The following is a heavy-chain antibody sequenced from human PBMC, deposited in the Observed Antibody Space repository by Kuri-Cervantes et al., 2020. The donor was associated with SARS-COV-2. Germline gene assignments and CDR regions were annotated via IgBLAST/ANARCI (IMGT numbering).Heavy chain of an antibody. D-gene: IGHD3-10*01. CDR2: ISFDGTDE. CDR1: GINYSSYP. J-gene: IGHJ4*02. CDR3: ARDYYAWGSHYTRNFDH. Sequence: GESLKISCVASGINYSSYPMHWVRQAPGKGLEWVAVISFDGTDEDYADSVRGRFAISRDNSKDTIYLQMNSLRPEDTAEYYCARDYYAWGSHYTRNFDHWGQGALVTVSS. V-gene: IGHV3-30*09.